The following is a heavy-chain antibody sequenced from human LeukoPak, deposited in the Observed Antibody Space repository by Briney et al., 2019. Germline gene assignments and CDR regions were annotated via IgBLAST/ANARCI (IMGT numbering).Heavy chain of an antibody. J-gene: IGHJ4*02. CDR3: ARLFHPALSGNYPFDY. CDR2: IYYSGST. CDR1: GGSISGYY. D-gene: IGHD1-26*01. Sequence: SETLSLTCTVSGGSISGYYWSWIRQSPGKGLECIGYIYYSGSTIYNPSLKSRVTISVDTSKNLFSLRLNSVTAADTAVYYCARLFHPALSGNYPFDYWGQGTLVTVSS. V-gene: IGHV4-59*01.